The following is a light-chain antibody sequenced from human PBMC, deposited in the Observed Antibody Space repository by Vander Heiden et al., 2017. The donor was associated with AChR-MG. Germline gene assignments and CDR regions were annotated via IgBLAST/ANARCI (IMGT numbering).Light chain of an antibody. V-gene: IGKV1-33*01. CDR3: QQYDNHVFT. J-gene: IGKJ3*01. CDR1: QDISNY. CDR2: DAT. Sequence: DMQMTQSPFSLSASVGDRVTITCQASQDISNYLNWDQQKPGKAPKLLIYDATNLETGVPSRFSGSGSGTDFTFAISSLQPEDIATYYCQQYDNHVFTFGPGTKVDIK.